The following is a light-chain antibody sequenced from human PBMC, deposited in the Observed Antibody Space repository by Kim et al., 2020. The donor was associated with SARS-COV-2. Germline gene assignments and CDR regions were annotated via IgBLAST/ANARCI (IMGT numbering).Light chain of an antibody. J-gene: IGKJ4*01. CDR3: QQYGSPLT. Sequence: LSPGERATLSCKASQSVSSSYLAWCQQKPGQAPRLLIYGASSRATGIPDRFSGSGSGTDFTLTISRLEPEDFAVYYCQQYGSPLTFGGGTKVDIK. CDR2: GAS. CDR1: QSVSSSY. V-gene: IGKV3-20*01.